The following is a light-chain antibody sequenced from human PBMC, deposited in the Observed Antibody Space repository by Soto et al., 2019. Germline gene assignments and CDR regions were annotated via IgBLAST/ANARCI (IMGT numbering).Light chain of an antibody. CDR3: QHYGNSPPYT. V-gene: IGKV3-20*01. CDR2: GAS. CDR1: QSVTSSF. J-gene: IGKJ2*01. Sequence: EIVLTQSPGTLSLSPGERATLSCRASQSVTSSFLAWYQQKPGQAPRLLIYGASSRATGIPDRFSGSGSGTDFTLTISRLEPEDFAMYYCQHYGNSPPYTFGQGTKLEIK.